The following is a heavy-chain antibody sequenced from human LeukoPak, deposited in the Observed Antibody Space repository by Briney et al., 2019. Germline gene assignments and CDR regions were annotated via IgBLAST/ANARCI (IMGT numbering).Heavy chain of an antibody. CDR3: AKYWGSSYNYAPFDS. CDR2: ISGDGSAT. D-gene: IGHD3-10*01. CDR1: GFSNYA. Sequence: GGSLRLSCAASGFSNYAMAWVRQAPGRGLEWVSAISGDGSATYYGNSVKGRFTISRDSSKNTLYLQMNSLRAEDTAVFYCAKYWGSSYNYAPFDSWGQGTLVTVSS. J-gene: IGHJ4*02. V-gene: IGHV3-23*01.